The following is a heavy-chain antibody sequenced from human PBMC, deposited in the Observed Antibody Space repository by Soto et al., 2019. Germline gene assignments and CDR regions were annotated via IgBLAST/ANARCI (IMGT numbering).Heavy chain of an antibody. Sequence: SVKVSCKASGGTFSTYVITWVRQAPGQGLEWMGGIIPIFGTPHYAQKFQGRASITADEYTSTAYMELSSLRSDDTAVYYCARPTLEYYYDNCGYPSDYWGQGTLVTVS. D-gene: IGHD3-22*01. J-gene: IGHJ4*02. CDR2: IIPIFGTP. CDR3: ARPTLEYYYDNCGYPSDY. V-gene: IGHV1-69*13. CDR1: GGTFSTYV.